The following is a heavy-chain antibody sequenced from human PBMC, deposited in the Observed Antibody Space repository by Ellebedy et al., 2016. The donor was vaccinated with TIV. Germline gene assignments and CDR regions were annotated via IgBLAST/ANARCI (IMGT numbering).Heavy chain of an antibody. D-gene: IGHD3-10*01. CDR2: IYYGGST. CDR3: ARSTFYYASGLRGPTFDL. CDR1: GGSINSTSHF. J-gene: IGHJ4*02. Sequence: MPSETLSLTCTVSGGSINSTSHFWAWIRQPPGKGLDWIGSIYYGGSTYYNPSLKSRVTISVDTSKNQFSLKLASVTAADTAVYYCARSTFYYASGLRGPTFDLWGQGTLVIVSS. V-gene: IGHV4-39*07.